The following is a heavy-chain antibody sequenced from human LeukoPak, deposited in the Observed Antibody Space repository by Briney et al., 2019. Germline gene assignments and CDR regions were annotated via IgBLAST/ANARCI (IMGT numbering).Heavy chain of an antibody. CDR3: ARASSSSIPPYFDY. CDR1: GYTFTGYY. Sequence: ASVKVSCKASGYTFTGYYMYWVRQAPGQGLEWMGRINPNSGGTDYAQNFQGRVTMTRDTSISTAYMELSSLRSEDTAVYYCARASSSSIPPYFDYWGQGTLVTVSS. D-gene: IGHD6-6*01. V-gene: IGHV1-2*06. CDR2: INPNSGGT. J-gene: IGHJ4*02.